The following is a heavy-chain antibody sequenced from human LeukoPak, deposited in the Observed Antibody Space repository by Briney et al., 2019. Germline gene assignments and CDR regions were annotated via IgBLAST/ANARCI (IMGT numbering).Heavy chain of an antibody. J-gene: IGHJ4*02. Sequence: GGTLRLSCAASGFTFSSYWLHWVRQAPGKGLVWVSRIKGDERSTNYADSVKGRFTISRDNAKNTVYLEMNSLRAEDTAVYYCVRGQLWSYYHDYWGQGTLVTVSS. V-gene: IGHV3-74*01. CDR2: IKGDERST. D-gene: IGHD5-18*01. CDR3: VRGQLWSYYHDY. CDR1: GFTFSSYW.